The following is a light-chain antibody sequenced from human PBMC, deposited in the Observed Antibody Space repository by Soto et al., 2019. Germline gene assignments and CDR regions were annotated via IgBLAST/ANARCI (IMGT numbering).Light chain of an antibody. Sequence: VLTQSPATLSMYPGEKATLSCRASQSVSSNLAWYHQTPGQAPRLLIYGASTRATGIPARFRGSGSGTEFTLTISSLQSEDFAVYYCQQYHNWWTFGQGTKVDIK. CDR1: QSVSSN. CDR3: QQYHNWWT. CDR2: GAS. V-gene: IGKV3-15*01. J-gene: IGKJ1*01.